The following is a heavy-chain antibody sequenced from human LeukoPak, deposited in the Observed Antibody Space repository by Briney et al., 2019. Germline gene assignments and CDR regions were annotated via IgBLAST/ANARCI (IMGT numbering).Heavy chain of an antibody. CDR2: VYYSGSA. J-gene: IGHJ6*02. CDR3: ARDGSNWSIDYYHGVDV. Sequence: SETLSLTCTVSGDSVTTYYWSWIRQPPGKGLEWLGYVYYSGSATYNPSLKSRVTISVDTSKNQFSLRLSSVTAADTAVYYCARDGSNWSIDYYHGVDVWGQGTTVTVSS. CDR1: GDSVTTYY. V-gene: IGHV4-59*02. D-gene: IGHD4-11*01.